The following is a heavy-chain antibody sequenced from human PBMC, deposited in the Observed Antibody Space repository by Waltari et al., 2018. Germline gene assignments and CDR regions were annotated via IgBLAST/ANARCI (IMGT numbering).Heavy chain of an antibody. CDR2: ISAAATDT. V-gene: IGHV3-23*04. Sequence: EVQVVESGGDLVQPGGFLRLSCAASGFTFAFSNYAMSWVRQAPGKGLEWVSTISAAATDTFYADSVKGRFSISRVNSKSTVFLQMSGLRADDTATYYCAKSSGEVTAITSDFWGRGTLVTVSS. CDR3: AKSSGEVTAITSDF. J-gene: IGHJ4*02. CDR1: GFTFAFSNYA. D-gene: IGHD2-21*02.